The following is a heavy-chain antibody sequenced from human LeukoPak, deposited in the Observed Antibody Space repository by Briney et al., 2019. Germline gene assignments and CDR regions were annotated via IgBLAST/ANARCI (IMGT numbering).Heavy chain of an antibody. CDR1: GGSISSYY. D-gene: IGHD5-24*01. J-gene: IGHJ5*02. Sequence: SETLSLTCTVSGGSISSYYWSWIRQPPGKGLEWIGYIYYSGSTNYNPSLKSRVTISVDTSKNQFSLKLSSVTAADTAVYYCARTERWLQFSWFDPWGQGTLVTVSS. V-gene: IGHV4-59*01. CDR3: ARTERWLQFSWFDP. CDR2: IYYSGST.